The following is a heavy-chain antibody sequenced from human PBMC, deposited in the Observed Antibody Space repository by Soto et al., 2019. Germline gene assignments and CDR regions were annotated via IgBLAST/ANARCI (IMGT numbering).Heavy chain of an antibody. CDR2: ISSSSSYI. V-gene: IGHV3-21*01. J-gene: IGHJ3*02. D-gene: IGHD1-26*01. CDR3: ARGVVGATTPAFDI. Sequence: GGSLRLSCAASGFTFSSYSMNWVRQAPGKGLEWVSSISSSSSYIYYADSVKGRFTISRDNAKNSLYLQMNSLRAEDTAVYYCARGVVGATTPAFDIWGQGTMVTVSS. CDR1: GFTFSSYS.